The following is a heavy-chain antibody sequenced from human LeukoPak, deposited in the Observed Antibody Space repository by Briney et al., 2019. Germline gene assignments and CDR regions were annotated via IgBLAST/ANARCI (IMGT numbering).Heavy chain of an antibody. Sequence: PGGSLRLSCAASGFSFSSYAVNWVRQAPGKGLEWVSIIFGNGDTTYYADSVKGRFTVSRDNSKDTLYLQMNDLRPDDTAIYYCAKRNTMVRGGPCFDYWGQGLLVTVSS. V-gene: IGHV3-23*01. D-gene: IGHD3-10*01. CDR3: AKRNTMVRGGPCFDY. J-gene: IGHJ4*02. CDR2: IFGNGDTT. CDR1: GFSFSSYA.